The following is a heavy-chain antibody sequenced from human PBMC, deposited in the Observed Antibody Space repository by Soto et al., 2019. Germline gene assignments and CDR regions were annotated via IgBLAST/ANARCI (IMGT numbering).Heavy chain of an antibody. CDR1: GFTFPTYA. V-gene: IGHV3-23*01. D-gene: IGHD6-19*01. J-gene: IGHJ4*02. CDR3: AKETGGYIDGWYYFDF. CDR2: ISGGGDST. Sequence: EVQLLESGGGLIQPGGSLRLSCAASGFTFPTYAMSWVRQAPGKGLEWVSSISGGGDSTYYADSVKGRFIISKDNSKNTLYLQGNSLRAEDTAVYYCAKETGGYIDGWYYFDFWGQGTLVTVSS.